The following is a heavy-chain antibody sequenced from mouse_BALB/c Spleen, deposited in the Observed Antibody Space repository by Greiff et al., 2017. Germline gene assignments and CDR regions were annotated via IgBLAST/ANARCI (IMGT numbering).Heavy chain of an antibody. J-gene: IGHJ2*01. Sequence: QVHVKQSGAELARPGASVKLSCKASGYTFTSYWMQWVKQRPGQGLEWIGAIYPGDGDTRYTQKFKGKATLTADKSSSTAYMQLSSLASEDSAVYYCARSGLLALDYWGQGTTLTVSS. CDR3: ARSGLLALDY. V-gene: IGHV1-87*01. CDR1: GYTFTSYW. D-gene: IGHD2-3*01. CDR2: IYPGDGDT.